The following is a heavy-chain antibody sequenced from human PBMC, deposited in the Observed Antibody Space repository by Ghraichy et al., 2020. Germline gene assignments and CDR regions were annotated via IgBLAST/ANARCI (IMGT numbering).Heavy chain of an antibody. Sequence: ASVKVSCKASGYTFTSYYMHWVRQAPGQGLEWMGIINPSGGSTSYAQKFQGRVTMTRDTSTSTVYMELSSLRSEDTAVYYCARVGEYGDYAAMDDAFDIWGQGTMVTVSS. CDR3: ARVGEYGDYAAMDDAFDI. J-gene: IGHJ3*02. CDR2: INPSGGST. D-gene: IGHD4-17*01. CDR1: GYTFTSYY. V-gene: IGHV1-46*01.